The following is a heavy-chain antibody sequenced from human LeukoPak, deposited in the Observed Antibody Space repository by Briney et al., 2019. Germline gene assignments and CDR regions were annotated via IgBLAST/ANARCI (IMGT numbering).Heavy chain of an antibody. CDR2: ISGSGAST. Sequence: PGGSLRLSCAASGFTFKNFAMSWVREAPGKGLEWVSVISGSGASTYYGDSVKGRFTISRDNAKNSLYLQMNSLRAEDTALYYCVRDRCSSTSCHDSPNWFDPWGQGTLVTVSS. J-gene: IGHJ5*02. CDR3: VRDRCSSTSCHDSPNWFDP. CDR1: GFTFKNFA. D-gene: IGHD2-2*01. V-gene: IGHV3-23*01.